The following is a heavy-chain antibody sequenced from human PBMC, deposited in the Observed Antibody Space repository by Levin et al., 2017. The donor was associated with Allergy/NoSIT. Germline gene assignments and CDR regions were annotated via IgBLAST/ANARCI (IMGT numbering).Heavy chain of an antibody. V-gene: IGHV5-51*01. CDR3: ARLSRTTVTPGRYFDL. J-gene: IGHJ2*01. D-gene: IGHD4-17*01. CDR2: IYPGDSDT. Sequence: GESLKISCKGSGYSFTSYWIGWVRQMPGKGLEWMGIIYPGDSDTRYSPSFQGQVTISADKSISTAYLQWSSLKASDTAMYYCARLSRTTVTPGRYFDLWGRGTLVTVSS. CDR1: GYSFTSYW.